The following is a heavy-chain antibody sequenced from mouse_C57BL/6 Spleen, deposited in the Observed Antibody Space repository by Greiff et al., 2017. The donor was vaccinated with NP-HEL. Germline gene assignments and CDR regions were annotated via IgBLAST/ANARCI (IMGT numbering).Heavy chain of an antibody. CDR2: IDPENGDT. Sequence: EVKLQESGAELVRPGASVKLSCTASGFNIKDDYMHWVKQRPEQGLEWIGWIDPENGDTEYASKFQGKATITADTSSNTAYLQLSSLTSEDTAVYYCTTLLRRGFAYWGQGTLVTVSA. CDR1: GFNIKDDY. D-gene: IGHD1-1*01. CDR3: TTLLRRGFAY. J-gene: IGHJ3*01. V-gene: IGHV14-4*01.